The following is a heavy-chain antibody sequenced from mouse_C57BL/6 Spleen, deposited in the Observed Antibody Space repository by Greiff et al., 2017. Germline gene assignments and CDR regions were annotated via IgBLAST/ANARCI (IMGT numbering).Heavy chain of an antibody. D-gene: IGHD2-14*01. J-gene: IGHJ4*01. CDR1: GYTFTSYW. CDR2: IDPSDSYT. Sequence: QVQLKQPGAELVRPGTSVKLSCKASGYTFTSYWMHWVKQRPGQGLEWIGVIDPSDSYTNYNQKFKGKATLTVDTSSSTAYMQLSSLTSEDSAVYYCARGVPYYAMDYWGQGTSVTVSS. CDR3: ARGVPYYAMDY. V-gene: IGHV1-59*01.